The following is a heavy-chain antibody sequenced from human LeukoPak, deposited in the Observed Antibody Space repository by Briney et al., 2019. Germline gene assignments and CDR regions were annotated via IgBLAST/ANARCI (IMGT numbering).Heavy chain of an antibody. CDR3: ARLALSYCSGGSCYSYGMDV. D-gene: IGHD2-15*01. CDR2: ISSSSRYI. J-gene: IGHJ6*02. Sequence: GGSLRLSCAASGFTFSSYSMNWVRQAPGKGLEWVSSISSSSRYIYYADSVKGRFTISRDNAKNSLYLQMNSLRAEDTAVYYCARLALSYCSGGSCYSYGMDVWGQGTTVTVSS. V-gene: IGHV3-21*01. CDR1: GFTFSSYS.